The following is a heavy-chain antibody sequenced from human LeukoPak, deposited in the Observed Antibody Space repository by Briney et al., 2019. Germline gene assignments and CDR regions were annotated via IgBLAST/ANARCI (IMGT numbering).Heavy chain of an antibody. CDR2: IDWDDDK. Sequence: SGPALVKPTQTLTLTCTFSGFSLSTSGMCVSWIRQPPGKALEWLAPIDWDDDKYYSTSLKTRLTISKDTSKNQVVLTMTNMDPVDTATYYCARILSRNYCDSSGYLDYWGQGTLVTVSS. D-gene: IGHD3-22*01. CDR3: ARILSRNYCDSSGYLDY. V-gene: IGHV2-70*01. J-gene: IGHJ4*02. CDR1: GFSLSTSGMC.